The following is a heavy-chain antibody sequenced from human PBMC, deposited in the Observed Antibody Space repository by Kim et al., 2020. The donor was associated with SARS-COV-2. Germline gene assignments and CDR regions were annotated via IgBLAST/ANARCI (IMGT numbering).Heavy chain of an antibody. Sequence: SETLSLTCAVYGGSFSGYYWSWIRQPPGKGLEWIGEINHSGSTNYNPSLKSRVTISVDTSKNQFSLKLSSVTAADTAVYYCARGRVLSAWGQGTLVTASS. J-gene: IGHJ5*02. V-gene: IGHV4-34*01. CDR1: GGSFSGYY. CDR2: INHSGST. D-gene: IGHD3-10*01. CDR3: ARGRVLSA.